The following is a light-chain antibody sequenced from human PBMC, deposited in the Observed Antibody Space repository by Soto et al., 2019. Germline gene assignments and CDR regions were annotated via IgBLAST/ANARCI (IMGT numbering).Light chain of an antibody. CDR3: CSYAGSYIYV. CDR1: SSDVGGYKY. Sequence: QSALTQPASVSGSPGQSVTISCTGTSSDVGGYKYVSWYQQHPGKAPKLMIYDVSERPSGVPDRFSGSKSGNTASLTISGLQAEDEADYYCCSYAGSYIYVFGTGTKLTVL. CDR2: DVS. J-gene: IGLJ1*01. V-gene: IGLV2-11*01.